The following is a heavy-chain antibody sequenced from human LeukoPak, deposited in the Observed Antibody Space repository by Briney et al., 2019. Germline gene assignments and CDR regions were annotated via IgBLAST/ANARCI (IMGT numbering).Heavy chain of an antibody. CDR1: GYTFTSYG. CDR3: ARPTGAYCGGDCYPFDY. CDR2: ISAYNGNT. J-gene: IGHJ4*02. Sequence: ASVKVSCKASGYTFTSYGISWVRQAPGQGLEWMGWISAYNGNTNYAQKLQGRVTMTTDTSTSTAYMELRSLRSDDTAVYYCARPTGAYCGGDCYPFDYWGQGTLVTVSS. V-gene: IGHV1-18*01. D-gene: IGHD2-21*02.